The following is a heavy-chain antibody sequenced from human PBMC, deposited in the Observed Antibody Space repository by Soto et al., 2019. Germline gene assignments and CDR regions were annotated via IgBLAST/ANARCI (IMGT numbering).Heavy chain of an antibody. J-gene: IGHJ4*02. CDR3: AKRPCAYGDYGTFDY. CDR2: ISGSGGST. Sequence: GWSLRLSCAASGFTFSSYAMSWVRQAPGKGLEWVSSISGSGGSTYYADSVKGRFTISRDNSKNTLYLQMNSLRAEDTAVYYCAKRPCAYGDYGTFDYWGQGTLVTVSS. D-gene: IGHD4-17*01. CDR1: GFTFSSYA. V-gene: IGHV3-23*01.